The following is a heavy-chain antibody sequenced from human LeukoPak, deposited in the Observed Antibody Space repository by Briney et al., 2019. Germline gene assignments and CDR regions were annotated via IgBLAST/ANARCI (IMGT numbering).Heavy chain of an antibody. V-gene: IGHV3-15*01. CDR3: TTGFPIAVAGTGFDY. Sequence: GGSLRLSCAASGFTFSNAWMSWVRQAPGKGLEWVGRIKSKTDGGTTGYAAPVKGRFTISRDDSKNTLYLQMNSLKTEDTAVYYCTTGFPIAVAGTGFDYWGQGTLVTVSS. CDR2: IKSKTDGGTT. J-gene: IGHJ4*02. D-gene: IGHD6-19*01. CDR1: GFTFSNAW.